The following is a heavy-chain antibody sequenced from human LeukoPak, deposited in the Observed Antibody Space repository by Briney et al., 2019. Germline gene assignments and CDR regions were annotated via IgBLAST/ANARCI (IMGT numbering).Heavy chain of an antibody. J-gene: IGHJ6*02. D-gene: IGHD6-19*01. CDR3: ARGGAVAGNYYYYGMDV. CDR1: GYTFTDYY. Sequence: ASVKVSCKASGYTFTDYYIHWVRQAPGQGLEWIRWINPNSGATNYPQKFQGRVTMTRDTSISTAYMELSRLRSDDTAVYYCARGGAVAGNYYYYGMDVWGQGTTVTVSS. CDR2: INPNSGAT. V-gene: IGHV1-2*02.